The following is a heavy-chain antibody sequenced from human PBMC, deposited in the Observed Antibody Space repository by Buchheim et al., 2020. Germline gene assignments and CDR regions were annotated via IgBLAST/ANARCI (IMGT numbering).Heavy chain of an antibody. V-gene: IGHV3-23*04. CDR3: VSRSGGRQHAGFDY. D-gene: IGHD4-23*01. CDR2: ISGSGQTT. J-gene: IGHJ4*03. CDR1: GFTFSSSA. Sequence: EVQLVESGGGLVQPGGSLRLSCAASGFTFSSSAMNWVRQTPGKRLEWVSGISGSGQTTYYADSVKGRFTISRDNSMTTLYLQLNSLRAEDTATYYCVSRSGGRQHAGFDYWGQGSL.